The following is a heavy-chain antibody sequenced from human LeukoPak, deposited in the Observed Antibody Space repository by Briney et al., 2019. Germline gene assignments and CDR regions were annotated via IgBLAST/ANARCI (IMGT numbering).Heavy chain of an antibody. D-gene: IGHD3-3*01. CDR3: ARGQRNEYYDFWSDDYMDV. CDR2: ISAYNGNT. CDR1: GYTFTSYG. Sequence: GASVKVSCKASGYTFTSYGISWVRQAPGQGLEWMGWISAYNGNTNYAQKLQGRVTMTTDTSTSTVYMELSSLRSEDTAVYYCARGQRNEYYDFWSDDYMDVWGKGTTITVSS. J-gene: IGHJ6*03. V-gene: IGHV1-18*01.